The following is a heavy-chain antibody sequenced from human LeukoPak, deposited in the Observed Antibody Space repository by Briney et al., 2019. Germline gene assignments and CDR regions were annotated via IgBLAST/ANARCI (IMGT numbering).Heavy chain of an antibody. CDR1: GGSISSSSYH. Sequence: KPSETLPLTCTVSGGSISSSSYHWVWIRQPPGKGLEWIGSIYYSGSTYYNPSLKSRVIISVDTSKKQFSLKLSSVTAADTAVYYCGGLGGAPSWFDPWGQGTLVTVSS. CDR2: IYYSGST. D-gene: IGHD3-16*01. CDR3: GGLGGAPSWFDP. V-gene: IGHV4-39*01. J-gene: IGHJ5*02.